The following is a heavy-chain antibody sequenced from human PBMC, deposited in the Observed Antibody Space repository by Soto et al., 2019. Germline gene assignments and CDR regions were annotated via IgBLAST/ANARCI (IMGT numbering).Heavy chain of an antibody. CDR3: ARSEPRLGYCSGGSCYEWLDP. D-gene: IGHD2-15*01. CDR2: INPNSGGT. J-gene: IGHJ5*02. V-gene: IGHV1-2*02. Sequence: ASVKVSCKASGYTFTGYYMHWVRQSPGQGLEWMGWINPNSGGTNYAQKFQGRVTMARDTSISTAYMELSRLRSDDTAVYYCARSEPRLGYCSGGSCYEWLDPWGQGTLVTVSS. CDR1: GYTFTGYY.